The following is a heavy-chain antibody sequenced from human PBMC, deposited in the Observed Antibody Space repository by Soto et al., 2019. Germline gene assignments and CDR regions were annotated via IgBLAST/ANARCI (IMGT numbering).Heavy chain of an antibody. V-gene: IGHV1-3*01. CDR3: TIFHSKGMDV. J-gene: IGHJ6*02. CDR2: INAANGDT. D-gene: IGHD3-3*01. Sequence: QVQLAQSGAEVKKPGASVKISCKASGYNFIGYALHWVRQAPGQRPEWMGWINAANGDTKYSQKFQGRVTMTAETSASKGYLEMTSLESADTAVYYCTIFHSKGMDVWGQGTTVTVSS. CDR1: GYNFIGYA.